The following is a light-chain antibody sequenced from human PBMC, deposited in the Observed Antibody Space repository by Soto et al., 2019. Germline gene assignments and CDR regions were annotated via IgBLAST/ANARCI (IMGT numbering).Light chain of an antibody. Sequence: EMVLTQSPGTLSLSPGERATLSCRASQSVSSSYLAWYQQKPGQAPRLLIYGASSRATGIPDRFSGSGSGTDFTLTISRLEPEDFAVYYCQQYGLTFGQGTKVDIK. CDR2: GAS. CDR1: QSVSSSY. V-gene: IGKV3-20*01. J-gene: IGKJ1*01. CDR3: QQYGLT.